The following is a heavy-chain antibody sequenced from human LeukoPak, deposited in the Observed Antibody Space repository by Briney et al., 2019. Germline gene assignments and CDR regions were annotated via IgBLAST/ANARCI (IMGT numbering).Heavy chain of an antibody. Sequence: ASVTVSCKASGYTFTSYYMHWVRQAPGQGLEWMGIINPSGGSTSYAQKFQGRVTMTRDTSTSTVYMELSSLRSEDTAVYYCARGGLTMVRGVIITFRFDPWGQGTLVTVSS. V-gene: IGHV1-46*01. CDR3: ARGGLTMVRGVIITFRFDP. CDR2: INPSGGST. D-gene: IGHD3-10*01. CDR1: GYTFTSYY. J-gene: IGHJ5*02.